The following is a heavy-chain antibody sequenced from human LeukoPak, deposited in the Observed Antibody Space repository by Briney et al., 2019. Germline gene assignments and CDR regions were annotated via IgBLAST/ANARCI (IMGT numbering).Heavy chain of an antibody. D-gene: IGHD3-10*01. CDR1: GYTFTSYD. CDR2: MNPNSGNT. Sequence: ASVKVSCKASGYTFTSYDINWVRQATGQGLEWMGWMNPNSGNTGYAQKFQGRVTMTRNTSISTAYTELSSLRSEDTAVYYCARAGTYYENYASGSYLEYWGQGTLVTVSS. V-gene: IGHV1-8*01. CDR3: ARAGTYYENYASGSYLEY. J-gene: IGHJ4*02.